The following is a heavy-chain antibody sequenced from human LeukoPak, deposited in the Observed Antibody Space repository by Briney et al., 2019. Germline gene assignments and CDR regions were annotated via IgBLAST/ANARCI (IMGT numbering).Heavy chain of an antibody. CDR3: ATSRISKTHIVVVPAAEGEYFQH. J-gene: IGHJ1*01. D-gene: IGHD2-2*01. CDR1: GYTFTSYG. Sequence: GASVKVSCKASGYTFTSYGISWVRQAPGQGLEWMGWISAYNGNTNYAQKLQGRVTMTTDTSTSTAYMELRSLRSDDTAVYYCATSRISKTHIVVVPAAEGEYFQHWGQGTLVTVSS. CDR2: ISAYNGNT. V-gene: IGHV1-18*01.